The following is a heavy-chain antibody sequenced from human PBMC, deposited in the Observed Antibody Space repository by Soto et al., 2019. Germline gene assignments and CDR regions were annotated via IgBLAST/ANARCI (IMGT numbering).Heavy chain of an antibody. J-gene: IGHJ4*02. CDR3: AIGLGSPSIGGSGVGY. V-gene: IGHV1-2*04. CDR1: GYTFTGYY. D-gene: IGHD3-10*01. CDR2: INPNSGGT. Sequence: QVQLVQSGAEVKKPGASVKVSCKASGYTFTGYYMHWVRQAPGQGLEWMGWINPNSGGTNYAQKFQGWVTMTRDTSIRKAYMERRRLRADDTDVYYCAIGLGSPSIGGSGVGYWGQGTLVTVSS.